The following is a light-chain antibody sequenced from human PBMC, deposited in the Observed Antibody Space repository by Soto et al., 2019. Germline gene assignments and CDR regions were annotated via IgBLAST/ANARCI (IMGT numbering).Light chain of an antibody. CDR3: QQYNNGPPLT. J-gene: IGKJ4*01. Sequence: EIVMTQSPATLSVSPGERATLSCRASQSVSSNLAWYQQKPGQAPRLLIYGASTRATGIPARFSGSGSGTAFTLTISSLQSEDFEVYYCQQYNNGPPLTFGGGTKVEIK. V-gene: IGKV3-15*01. CDR1: QSVSSN. CDR2: GAS.